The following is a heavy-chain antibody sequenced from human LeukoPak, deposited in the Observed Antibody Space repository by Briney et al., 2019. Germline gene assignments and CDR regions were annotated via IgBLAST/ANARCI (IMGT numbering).Heavy chain of an antibody. CDR2: IYAGGTA. CDR1: GGSISNYY. Sequence: NPSETLSLTCTVSGGSISNYYWSWIRQSAGKGLEWIGRIYAGGTANYNPSLKSRVTMSGDTSKNQLSLKLSSVTAADTAVYYCARAAAVYWYFDLWGRGTLVTVSS. V-gene: IGHV4-4*07. CDR3: ARAAAVYWYFDL. D-gene: IGHD6-13*01. J-gene: IGHJ2*01.